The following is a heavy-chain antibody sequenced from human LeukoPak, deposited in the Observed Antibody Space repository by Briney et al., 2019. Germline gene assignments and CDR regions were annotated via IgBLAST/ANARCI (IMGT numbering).Heavy chain of an antibody. D-gene: IGHD3-9*01. CDR2: IYYSGST. CDR3: ARGDTYYDILTWLHPNRPAV. J-gene: IGHJ6*02. V-gene: IGHV4-39*01. CDR1: GGSISSSSYY. Sequence: KPSETLSLTCTVSGGSISSSSYYWGWIRQPPGKGLEWIGSIYYSGSTYYNPSLKSRVTISVDTSKNQFSLKLSSVTAADTAVYYCARGDTYYDILTWLHPNRPAVWGQGTTVTVSS.